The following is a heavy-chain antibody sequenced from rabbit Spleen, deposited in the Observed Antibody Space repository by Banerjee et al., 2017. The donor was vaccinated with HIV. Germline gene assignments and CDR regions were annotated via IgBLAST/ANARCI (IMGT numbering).Heavy chain of an antibody. CDR3: ARDTSSSFSSYGMDL. D-gene: IGHD1-1*01. Sequence: QEQLKESGGGLVQPGGSLKLSCKASGFDFSNYMSWVRQAPGKGLEWIGYIDPVFGSTYYANWAKGRFTISKTSSTTVTLQMTSLTAADTATYFCARDTSSSFSSYGMDLWGQGTLVTVS. CDR2: IDPVFGST. V-gene: IGHV1S45*01. J-gene: IGHJ6*01. CDR1: GFDFSNY.